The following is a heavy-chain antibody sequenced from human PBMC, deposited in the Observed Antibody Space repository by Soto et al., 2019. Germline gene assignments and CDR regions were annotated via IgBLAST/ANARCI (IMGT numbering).Heavy chain of an antibody. D-gene: IGHD6-6*01. V-gene: IGHV1-69*01. CDR3: ARGGSSSPYYYYYGMDV. Sequence: QVQLVQSGAEVKEPGSSVKVSCKASGGTFSSYAISWVRQAPGQGLEWMGGIIPIFGTANYAQKFQGRVTITADESTSTAYMELSSLRSEDTAVYYCARGGSSSPYYYYYGMDVWGQGTTVTVSS. J-gene: IGHJ6*02. CDR1: GGTFSSYA. CDR2: IIPIFGTA.